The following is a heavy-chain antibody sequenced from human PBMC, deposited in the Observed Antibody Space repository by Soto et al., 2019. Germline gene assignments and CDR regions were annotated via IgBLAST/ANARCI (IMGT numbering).Heavy chain of an antibody. CDR2: IKGDESQI. D-gene: IGHD3-10*01. V-gene: IGHV3-74*01. CDR1: GFTCSTYG. Sequence: VQLVESGGGFVQPGGSLRLSCAASGFTCSTYGMPWVRQAPGKGRVWVSRIKGDESQIHYADSVEGRFTVCRDNAKNTLYLQINSLRAEDTAVYYCARGALRAYYLDYWGQGALVTVSS. J-gene: IGHJ4*02. CDR3: ARGALRAYYLDY.